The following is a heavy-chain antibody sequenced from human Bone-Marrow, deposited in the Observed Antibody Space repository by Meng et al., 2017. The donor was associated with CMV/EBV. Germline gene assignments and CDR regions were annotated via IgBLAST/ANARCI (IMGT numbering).Heavy chain of an antibody. D-gene: IGHD5-18*01. V-gene: IGHV3-21*01. Sequence: GESLKISCAASGFTFSSYSMNWVRQAPGKGLEWVSSISSSSSYIYFADSVKGRFTISRDNAKNSLDHQMNSLRAEDTAVYYCARGNSYAHIFDYWGQRTLVTASS. CDR1: GFTFSSYS. J-gene: IGHJ4*02. CDR2: ISSSSSYI. CDR3: ARGNSYAHIFDY.